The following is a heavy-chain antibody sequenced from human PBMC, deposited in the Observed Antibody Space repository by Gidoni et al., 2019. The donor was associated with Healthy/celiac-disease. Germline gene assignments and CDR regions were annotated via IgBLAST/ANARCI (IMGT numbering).Heavy chain of an antibody. D-gene: IGHD6-19*01. J-gene: IGHJ4*02. V-gene: IGHV4-34*01. CDR3: ARGRAVATRRDWDY. Sequence: QVQLQQWGAGLLKPSETLSLTCAVYGGSFSGYYWSWIRQPPGKGLEWIGEINHSGSTNYNPSLKRRVTISVDTSKNQFSLKLSSVTAADTAVYYCARGRAVATRRDWDYWGQGTLVTVSS. CDR1: GGSFSGYY. CDR2: INHSGST.